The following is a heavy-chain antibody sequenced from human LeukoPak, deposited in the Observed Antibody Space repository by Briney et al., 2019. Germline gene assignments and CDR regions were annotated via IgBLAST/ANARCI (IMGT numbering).Heavy chain of an antibody. Sequence: ASVKVSCKASGYTFTSYGISWVRQAPGQGLEWMGWISAYNGNTNYARKLQGRVTMTTDTSTSTAYMELRSLRSDDTAVYYCARKMSITIFGVVTPNYYGMDVWGQGTTVTVSS. J-gene: IGHJ6*02. V-gene: IGHV1-18*01. CDR2: ISAYNGNT. CDR3: ARKMSITIFGVVTPNYYGMDV. D-gene: IGHD3-3*01. CDR1: GYTFTSYG.